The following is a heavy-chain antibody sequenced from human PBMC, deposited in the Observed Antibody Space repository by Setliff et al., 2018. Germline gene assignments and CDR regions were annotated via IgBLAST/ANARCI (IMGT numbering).Heavy chain of an antibody. J-gene: IGHJ5*02. V-gene: IGHV1-3*03. CDR3: ARGRRFGEYWFDP. CDR2: INAGNGHT. D-gene: IGHD3-10*01. Sequence: ASVKVSCKASGYTFTTYAIHWVRQAPGQRLEWMGWINAGNGHTKYSQELQGRVTISSDTAASTAYMQLSSLRSEDTAVYYCARGRRFGEYWFDPWGQGTLVTVSS. CDR1: GYTFTTYA.